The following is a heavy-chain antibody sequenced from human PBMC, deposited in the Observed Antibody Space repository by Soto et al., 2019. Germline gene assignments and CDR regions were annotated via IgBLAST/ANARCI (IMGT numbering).Heavy chain of an antibody. CDR3: ARVGVRGSDYYYYYGMDV. V-gene: IGHV1-69*13. D-gene: IGHD3-16*01. CDR2: IIPIFGTA. Sequence: GASVKVSFKACGGTFSSYAISWVRQAPGQGLEWMGGIIPIFGTANYAQKFQGRVTITADESTSTAYMELSSLRSEDTAVYYCARVGVRGSDYYYYYGMDVWGQGTTVTDSS. J-gene: IGHJ6*02. CDR1: GGTFSSYA.